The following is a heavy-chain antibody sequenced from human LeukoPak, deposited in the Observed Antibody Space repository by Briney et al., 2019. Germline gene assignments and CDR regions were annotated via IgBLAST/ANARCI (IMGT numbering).Heavy chain of an antibody. CDR3: ANPWGSAWWYFVL. CDR2: VDGSGSHT. D-gene: IGHD7-27*01. J-gene: IGHJ2*01. CDR1: GFIFSNYA. Sequence: GGSLRLSCEASGFIFSNYAMKWVRQAPGKGLEWVSGVDGSGSHTYDEDYVKGRFTMSRDNAKSPVFLQMNSLRDEDTALYYCANPWGSAWWYFVLWGRGSLVTVSS. V-gene: IGHV3-23*01.